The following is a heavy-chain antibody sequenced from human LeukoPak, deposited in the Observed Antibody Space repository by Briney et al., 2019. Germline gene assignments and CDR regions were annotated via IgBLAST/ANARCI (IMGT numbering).Heavy chain of an antibody. CDR1: GFTFSNYA. CDR2: ISGGGGST. J-gene: IGHJ5*02. Sequence: GGSLRLSCAASGFTFSNYAMTWVRQAPGKGLEWVSAISGGGGSTYYADSVKGRFTISRDNSKNTLYLQMNGLRAEGTAVYYCAMDYYYDSSGPPWGQGTLVTVSS. CDR3: AMDYYYDSSGPP. V-gene: IGHV3-23*01. D-gene: IGHD3-22*01.